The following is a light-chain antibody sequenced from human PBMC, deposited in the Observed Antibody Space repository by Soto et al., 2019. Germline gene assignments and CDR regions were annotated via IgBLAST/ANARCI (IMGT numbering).Light chain of an antibody. V-gene: IGKV1-5*01. J-gene: IGKJ2*01. Sequence: DIQMTQSPSTLSASVGDRVTITCRASQSISSWLAWYQQKPGKAPKLLIYDASSLESGVPSRFGGSGSGTEFTLTISSLQPDDFANYYCQQYNSYPSTFGQGTKLVIK. CDR1: QSISSW. CDR2: DAS. CDR3: QQYNSYPST.